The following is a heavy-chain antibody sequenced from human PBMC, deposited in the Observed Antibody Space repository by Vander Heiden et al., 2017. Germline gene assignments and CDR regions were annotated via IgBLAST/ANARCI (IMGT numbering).Heavy chain of an antibody. CDR2: IHATGDT. CDR1: GFALSSYN. Sequence: EVQLVESGGGLVRPGGSLRPSCAPSGFALSSYNMHWVRQTTEKRLEWVSSIHATGDTFYSGSVQGRFTISRENADNSLYLQMNSLTVGDTAVYYCARKMGIAAAGTFDYWGQGTPVTVSS. CDR3: ARKMGIAAAGTFDY. D-gene: IGHD6-13*01. J-gene: IGHJ4*02. V-gene: IGHV3-13*01.